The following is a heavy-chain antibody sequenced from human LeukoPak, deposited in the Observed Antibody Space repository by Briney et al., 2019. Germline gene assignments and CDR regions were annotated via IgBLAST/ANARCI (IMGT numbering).Heavy chain of an antibody. CDR3: ARGVPYYYDSSGYVY. D-gene: IGHD3-22*01. CDR2: ISSSSSYI. V-gene: IGHV3-21*01. Sequence: PGGSLRLSCAASGFTFSSYSMNWVRQAPGKGLEWVSSISSSSSYIYYADSVEGRFTISRDNAKNSLYLQMNSLRAEDTAVYYRARGVPYYYDSSGYVYWGQGTLVTVSS. J-gene: IGHJ4*02. CDR1: GFTFSSYS.